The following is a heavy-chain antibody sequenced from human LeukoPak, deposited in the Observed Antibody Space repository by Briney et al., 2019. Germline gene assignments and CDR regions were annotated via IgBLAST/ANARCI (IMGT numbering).Heavy chain of an antibody. CDR3: ARVDSPITIFGVVGEAFDI. V-gene: IGHV1-69*06. D-gene: IGHD3-3*01. J-gene: IGHJ3*02. Sequence: ASVKVSCKASGGTFSSYAISWVRQAPGQGLEWMGGIIPIFGTADYAQKFQGRVTITADKSTSTAYMELSSLRSEDTAVYYCARVDSPITIFGVVGEAFDIWGQGTMVTVSS. CDR1: GGTFSSYA. CDR2: IIPIFGTA.